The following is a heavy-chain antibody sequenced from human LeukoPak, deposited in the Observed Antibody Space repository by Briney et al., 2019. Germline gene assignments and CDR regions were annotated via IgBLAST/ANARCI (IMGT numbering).Heavy chain of an antibody. V-gene: IGHV4-39*07. Sequence: SETLSLTCTVSADSIRISTYYWAWVRQPPGKGLEWIGSIYSSGTTYYNPSLKSQVSISLDTSKNQFSLKLTSVTAADTAVYYCAGAGNASSCYAQFPFGFDLWGHEALVTVSS. CDR2: IYSSGTT. CDR3: AGAGNASSCYAQFPFGFDL. CDR1: ADSIRISTYY. D-gene: IGHD6-19*01. J-gene: IGHJ4*03.